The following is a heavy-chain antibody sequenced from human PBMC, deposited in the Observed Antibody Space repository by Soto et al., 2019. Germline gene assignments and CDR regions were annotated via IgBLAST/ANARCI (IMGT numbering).Heavy chain of an antibody. CDR3: AGARVVADPVAGNIHYYYYVDV. J-gene: IGHJ6*03. Sequence: QDQLVQSGVEVKKPGASVKVSCKASGYSFTNYGITWELQAPGQGFKWMGSISDYNGNTNSAQKFQGRVTLTTDTSTSTAYLELRSLRADETAGYYCAGARVVADPVAGNIHYYYYVDVCSKGTTVTVSS. D-gene: IGHD2-21*01. CDR1: GYSFTNYG. CDR2: ISDYNGNT. V-gene: IGHV1-18*01.